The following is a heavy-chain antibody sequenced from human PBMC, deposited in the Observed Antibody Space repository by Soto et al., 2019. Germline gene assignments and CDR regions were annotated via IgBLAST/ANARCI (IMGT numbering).Heavy chain of an antibody. CDR3: AKGSGWYDLHYYYYYGMDV. CDR2: ISWNSGSI. D-gene: IGHD6-19*01. V-gene: IGHV3-9*01. J-gene: IGHJ6*02. Sequence: EVQLVESGGGLVQPGRSLRLSCAASGFTFDDYAMHWVRQAPGKGLEWVSGISWNSGSIGYADSVKGRFTISRDNAKNSLYLQTNSLRAEDTALYYCAKGSGWYDLHYYYYYGMDVWGQGTTVTVSS. CDR1: GFTFDDYA.